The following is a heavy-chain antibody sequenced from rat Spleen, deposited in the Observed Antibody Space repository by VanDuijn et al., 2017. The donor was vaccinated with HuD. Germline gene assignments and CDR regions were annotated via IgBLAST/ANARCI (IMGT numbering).Heavy chain of an antibody. Sequence: EVQLVESGGGLVQPGRSLKLSCAASGFTFSNYGMAWVRQAPTKGLEWVASITNGGGSTYYPDSVKGRFTISRDNAESTLYLQMNSLRSEDTATYYCTRGGYFRYWGQGVMVTVSS. D-gene: IGHD1-1*01. CDR3: TRGGYFRY. CDR2: ITNGGGST. J-gene: IGHJ2*01. CDR1: GFTFSNYG. V-gene: IGHV5S13*01.